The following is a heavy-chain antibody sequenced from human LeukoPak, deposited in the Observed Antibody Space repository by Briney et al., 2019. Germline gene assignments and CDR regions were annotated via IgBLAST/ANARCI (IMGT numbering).Heavy chain of an antibody. J-gene: IGHJ4*02. CDR3: ARDFATSYDYVWGSYRYTPDY. CDR1: GFAFYYYA. Sequence: GGYLRLSSAASGFAFYYYAMHWGRPAPGKGREWVSGNIWNSGSIGYADSVKGRFTISRDNSKNSLYLQMNSLRAEDTAVYYCARDFATSYDYVWGSYRYTPDYWGQGTLVTVSS. D-gene: IGHD3-16*02. V-gene: IGHV3-9*01. CDR2: NIWNSGSI.